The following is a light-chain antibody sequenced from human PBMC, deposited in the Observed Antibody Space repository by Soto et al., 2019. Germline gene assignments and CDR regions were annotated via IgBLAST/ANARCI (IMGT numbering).Light chain of an antibody. Sequence: EIVLTQSPATLSLSAGERATLSCGASQSFSSYLAWYQQKPGQAPRLLIYATSSRATGIPDRFSGSRCGTDVNLTVSRLETEEFAVYYCQQYTRSRYIFGQGTKVDI. CDR2: ATS. J-gene: IGKJ2*01. CDR3: QQYTRSRYI. V-gene: IGKV3-20*01. CDR1: QSFSSY.